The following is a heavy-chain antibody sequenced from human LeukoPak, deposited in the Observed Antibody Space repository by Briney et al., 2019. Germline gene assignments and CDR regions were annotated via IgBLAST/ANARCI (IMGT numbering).Heavy chain of an antibody. CDR1: GGSFSGYY. D-gene: IGHD3-10*01. J-gene: IGHJ6*02. V-gene: IGHV4-34*01. CDR3: ARAPRTGRYYYYGMDV. Sequence: PSETLSLTCAVYGGSFSGYYWSWIRQPPGKGLEGIGEINHSGSTNYNPSLKSRVTISVDTSKNQFSLKLSSVTAADTAVYYCARAPRTGRYYYYGMDVWGQGTTVTVSS. CDR2: INHSGST.